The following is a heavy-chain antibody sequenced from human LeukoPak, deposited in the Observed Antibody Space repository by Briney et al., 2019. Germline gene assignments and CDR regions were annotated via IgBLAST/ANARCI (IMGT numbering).Heavy chain of an antibody. CDR1: GGSISSYY. D-gene: IGHD2-15*01. CDR3: ARDSSRGGNDAFDI. J-gene: IGHJ3*02. V-gene: IGHV4-59*01. Sequence: PSETLSLTCTVSGGSISSYYWSWIRQPPGKGLEWIGYIYYSGSTNYNPSLKSRVTISVDTSKNQFSLKLSSVTAADTAVYYCARDSSRGGNDAFDIWGQGTMVAVSS. CDR2: IYYSGST.